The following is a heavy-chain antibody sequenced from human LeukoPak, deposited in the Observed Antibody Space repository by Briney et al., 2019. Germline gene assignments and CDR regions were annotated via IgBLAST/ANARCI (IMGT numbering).Heavy chain of an antibody. J-gene: IGHJ4*02. CDR2: IKQDGSEK. V-gene: IGHV3-7*01. CDR3: VVVRGVEFDY. Sequence: PGGSLRLSCAASGFTFSSYWMSWVRQAPGKGLEWVANIKQDGSEKYYVDSVKGRFTVSRDNAKNSLYLQMNSLRAEDTAVYYCVVVRGVEFDYWGQGTLVTVSS. D-gene: IGHD3-10*01. CDR1: GFTFSSYW.